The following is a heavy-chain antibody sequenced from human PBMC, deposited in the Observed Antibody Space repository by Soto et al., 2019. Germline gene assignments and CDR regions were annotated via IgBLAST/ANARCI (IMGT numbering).Heavy chain of an antibody. Sequence: GGSLRLSCAASGFTFSSYAMSWVRQAPGKGLEWVSAISGSGGSTYYADSVKGRFTISRDNSKNTLYLQMNSLRAEDTAVYYCAKRGYSSSSFDDYYYYGMDVWGQGTTVTVSS. CDR1: GFTFSSYA. V-gene: IGHV3-23*01. CDR2: ISGSGGST. CDR3: AKRGYSSSSFDDYYYYGMDV. J-gene: IGHJ6*02. D-gene: IGHD6-6*01.